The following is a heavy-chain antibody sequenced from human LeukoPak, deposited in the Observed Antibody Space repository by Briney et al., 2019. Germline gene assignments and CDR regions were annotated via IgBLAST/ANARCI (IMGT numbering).Heavy chain of an antibody. V-gene: IGHV3-7*01. CDR1: GFTFSSYW. CDR2: IKQDGSDT. J-gene: IGHJ3*02. CDR3: ARSFKEYYYDRSGPDAFDI. Sequence: GGSLRLSCAASGFTFSSYWMSWVRQAPGEGLEWVANIKQDGSDTYCVDSVKGRFTISRDNAKNSLYLQMNSLRAEDTAVYYCARSFKEYYYDRSGPDAFDIWGQGTMVTVSS. D-gene: IGHD3-22*01.